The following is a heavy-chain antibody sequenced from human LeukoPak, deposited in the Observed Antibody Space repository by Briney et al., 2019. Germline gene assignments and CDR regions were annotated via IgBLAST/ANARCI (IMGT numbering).Heavy chain of an antibody. CDR3: AKDPSRELSFFDY. CDR1: GFTFSIYG. J-gene: IGHJ4*02. V-gene: IGHV3-30*18. D-gene: IGHD3-16*02. CDR2: ISYDGSNK. Sequence: PGGSLRLSCAASGFTFSIYGMHWVRQAPGKGLEWVAVISYDGSNKYYADSVKGRFTISRDNSKNTLYLHMNSLRAEDTAVYYCAKDPSRELSFFDYWGQGTLVTVSS.